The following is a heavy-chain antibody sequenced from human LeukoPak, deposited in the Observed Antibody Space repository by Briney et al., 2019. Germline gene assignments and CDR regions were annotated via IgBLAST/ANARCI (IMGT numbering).Heavy chain of an antibody. D-gene: IGHD2-2*01. V-gene: IGHV4-34*01. Sequence: SETLPLTCGVSGGAFSSYFWTSIRQCPPKGQEWIGEINQSGDTHYNPSLKSRANISIDTSRSQFSLTLSSVTAADTAMYYCARVLGIAVVPGATEDNYFDPWGQGTLVVVSS. CDR3: ARVLGIAVVPGATEDNYFDP. J-gene: IGHJ5*02. CDR2: INQSGDT. CDR1: GGAFSSYF.